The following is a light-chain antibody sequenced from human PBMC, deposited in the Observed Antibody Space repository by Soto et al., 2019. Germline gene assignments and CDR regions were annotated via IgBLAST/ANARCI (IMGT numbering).Light chain of an antibody. V-gene: IGKV3-15*01. CDR1: QSVGTN. J-gene: IGKJ2*01. CDR3: QQYYNWPPVT. Sequence: EIVMTQSPATLSVSPGERATLSCRASQSVGTNLAWYQQKPGQAPRLLIYGASTRPTGIPARFSGSGSGTDFILTISSLQSEDFAVYHCQQYYNWPPVTFGQGTKLEFK. CDR2: GAS.